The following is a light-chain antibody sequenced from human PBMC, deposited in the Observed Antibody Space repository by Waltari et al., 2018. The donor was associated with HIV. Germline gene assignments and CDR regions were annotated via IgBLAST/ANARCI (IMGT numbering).Light chain of an antibody. CDR2: GNG. V-gene: IGLV1-47*01. CDR3: AAWDDSVRGPVL. Sequence: QSVLTQPPPASGPPGQRVTIPCSGGTSNQRGTYVSWFQQPPGMAPKLLIFGNGQRPSGVPYRFSGSKSGTSASLAISGLRSEDEADYYCAAWDDSVRGPVLFGGGTRVTVL. J-gene: IGLJ2*01. CDR1: TSNQRGTY.